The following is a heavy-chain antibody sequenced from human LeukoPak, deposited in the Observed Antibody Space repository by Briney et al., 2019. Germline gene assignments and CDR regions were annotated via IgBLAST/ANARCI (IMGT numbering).Heavy chain of an antibody. CDR1: GFTVSSNY. CDR2: IYSGGST. Sequence: GGSLRLSCAASGFTVSSNYMSWVRQAPGKGLEWVSVIYSGGSTYYADSVKGRFTISRDNSKNTLYLQMNSLRAEDTAVYYCAREGIAAAGGLDYWGQGTLVTVSS. J-gene: IGHJ4*02. V-gene: IGHV3-66*01. CDR3: AREGIAAAGGLDY. D-gene: IGHD6-13*01.